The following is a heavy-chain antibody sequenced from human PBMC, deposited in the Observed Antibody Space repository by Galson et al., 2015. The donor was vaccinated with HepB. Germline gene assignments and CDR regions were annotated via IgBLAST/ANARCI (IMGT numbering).Heavy chain of an antibody. Sequence: ETLSLTCTVSGGSISSSSYYWGWLRQPPGKGLEWIGSLYYSGSTYSNPSLQSRVPIAVDKSKNQLSLKLGSGTAADTAVYYCARASGALYVTFDYWGQGTLVTVSS. J-gene: IGHJ4*02. CDR3: ARASGALYVTFDY. CDR2: LYYSGST. V-gene: IGHV4-39*01. D-gene: IGHD2-8*01. CDR1: GGSISSSSYY.